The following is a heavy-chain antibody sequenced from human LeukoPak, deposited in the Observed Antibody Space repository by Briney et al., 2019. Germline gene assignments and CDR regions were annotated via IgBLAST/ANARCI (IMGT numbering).Heavy chain of an antibody. CDR3: ARVSVDTAMHGGYYYYYMDV. J-gene: IGHJ6*03. D-gene: IGHD5-18*01. Sequence: ASVKVSCKASGYTFTGYYMHWVRQAPGQGLEWMGWINPNSGGTNYAQKFQGRVTMTRDTSISTAYMELSRLRSDDTAVYYCARVSVDTAMHGGYYYYYMDVWGKGTTVTVSS. V-gene: IGHV1-2*02. CDR2: INPNSGGT. CDR1: GYTFTGYY.